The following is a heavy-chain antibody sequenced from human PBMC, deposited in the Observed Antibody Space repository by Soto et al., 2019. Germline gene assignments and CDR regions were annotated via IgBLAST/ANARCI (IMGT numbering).Heavy chain of an antibody. CDR3: ARHLPIEQQLTTTLFDY. Sequence: GGSLRLSCVASGFTFSSYVMGWVRQAPGKGLQWVSAISASGGSAYYADSVEGRFTISVDTSKNQFSLKLSSVTAADTAVYYCARHLPIEQQLTTTLFDYWGQGTLVTVSS. CDR1: GFTFSSYV. V-gene: IGHV3-23*01. J-gene: IGHJ4*02. D-gene: IGHD6-13*01. CDR2: ISASGGSA.